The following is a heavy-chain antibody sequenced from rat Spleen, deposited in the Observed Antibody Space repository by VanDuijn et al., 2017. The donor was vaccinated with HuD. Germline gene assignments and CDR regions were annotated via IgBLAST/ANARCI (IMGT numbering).Heavy chain of an antibody. Sequence: EVQLVETGGGLVQPGRSLTLSCAASGFNFNDYWMGWVRQAPGKGLEWVATISYDGSSTYYRDSVKGRFTISRDNAKSTLYLQMNSLRSEDTATYYCARDRAGYNYYVMDAWGQGASVTVSS. J-gene: IGHJ4*01. D-gene: IGHD1-4*01. CDR2: ISYDGSST. CDR3: ARDRAGYNYYVMDA. CDR1: GFNFNDYW. V-gene: IGHV5-29*01.